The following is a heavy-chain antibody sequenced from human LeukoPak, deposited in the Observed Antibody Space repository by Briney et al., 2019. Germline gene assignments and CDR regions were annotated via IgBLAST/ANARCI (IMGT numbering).Heavy chain of an antibody. V-gene: IGHV3-48*04. CDR2: ITSSGSTI. Sequence: QPGGSLRLSCAASGFTFSVYTMNWVRQAPGKGLEWVSYITSSGSTIYYADSVRGRFTISRDNAKNSLYLQMNSLRAEDTAVCYCARDLHGSADYWGQGTLVTVSS. D-gene: IGHD3-10*01. J-gene: IGHJ4*02. CDR1: GFTFSVYT. CDR3: ARDLHGSADY.